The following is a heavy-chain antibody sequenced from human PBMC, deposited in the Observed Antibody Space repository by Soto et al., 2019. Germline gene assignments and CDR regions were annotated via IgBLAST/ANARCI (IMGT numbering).Heavy chain of an antibody. V-gene: IGHV3-30*18. J-gene: IGHJ4*02. CDR1: GFTFSSYG. D-gene: IGHD2-21*02. CDR2: ISYDGSNK. CDR3: AKDSALVVVTAILDY. Sequence: GGSLRLSCAASGFTFSSYGMHWVRQAPGKGLEWVAVISYDGSNKYYADSVKGRFTISRDNSKNTLYLQMNSLRAEDTAVYYCAKDSALVVVTAILDYWGQGTLVTVSS.